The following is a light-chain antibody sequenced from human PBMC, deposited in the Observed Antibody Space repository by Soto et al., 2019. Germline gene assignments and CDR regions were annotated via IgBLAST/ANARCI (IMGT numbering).Light chain of an antibody. CDR1: QGISSY. Sequence: IQFTQSPSSLSASVGDMVTITCRASQGISSYLAWYQQKPGKAPKLLIYAASTLQSGVPSRFSGSGSGTEFTLTISSLQPDDFATYYCQQYNTYSTFGQGTRLEIK. V-gene: IGKV1-9*01. CDR3: QQYNTYST. J-gene: IGKJ5*01. CDR2: AAS.